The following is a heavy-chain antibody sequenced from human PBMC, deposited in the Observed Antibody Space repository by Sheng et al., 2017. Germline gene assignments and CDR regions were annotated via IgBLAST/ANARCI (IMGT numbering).Heavy chain of an antibody. D-gene: IGHD1-26*01. V-gene: IGHV1-2*06. CDR2: INPNSGGT. J-gene: IGHJ3*02. Sequence: QVQLVQSGAEMKKPGASVKVSCKASGYTFTGYYMHWVRQAPGQGLEWMGRINPNSGGTNYAQKFQGRVIMTRDTSISTAYMELSSLRSDDTAVYYCAREEGGIVGATGAFDIWGQGTMVAVSS. CDR1: GYTFTGYY. CDR3: AREEGGIVGATGAFDI.